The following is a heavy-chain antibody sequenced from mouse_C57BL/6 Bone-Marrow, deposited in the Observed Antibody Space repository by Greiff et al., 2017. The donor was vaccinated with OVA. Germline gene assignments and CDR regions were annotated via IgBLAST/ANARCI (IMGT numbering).Heavy chain of an antibody. V-gene: IGHV1-22*01. CDR2: INPNNGGT. CDR3: ARYPYYYGSLDY. CDR1: GYTFTDYN. J-gene: IGHJ2*01. Sequence: EVQLQESGPELVKPGASVKMSCKASGYTFTDYNMHWVKQSHGKSLEWIGYINPNNGGTSYNQKFKGKATLTVNKSSSTAYMELRSLTSEDSAVYYCARYPYYYGSLDYWGQGTTLTVSS. D-gene: IGHD1-1*01.